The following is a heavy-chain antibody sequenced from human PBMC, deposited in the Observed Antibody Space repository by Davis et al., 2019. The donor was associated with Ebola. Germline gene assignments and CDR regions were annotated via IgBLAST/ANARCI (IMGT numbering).Heavy chain of an antibody. CDR3: ATDHSRGYQAAFDI. CDR2: FDPEDGET. D-gene: IGHD3-22*01. Sequence: ASVKVSCKVSGYTLTELSMHWVRQAPGKGLEWMGGFDPEDGETIYAQKFQGRVTMTEDTSTDTAYMELSSLRSEDTAVYYCATDHSRGYQAAFDIWGQGTMVTVSS. J-gene: IGHJ3*02. V-gene: IGHV1-24*01. CDR1: GYTLTELS.